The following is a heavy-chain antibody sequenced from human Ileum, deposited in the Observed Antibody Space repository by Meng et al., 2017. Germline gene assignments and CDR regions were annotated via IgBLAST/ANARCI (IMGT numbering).Heavy chain of an antibody. Sequence: GESLKISCAASGFTFSNYWMSWVRQAPGKGLEWVANIKPDGSEIYYADSVKGRFTISRDNAKNSLYLQMNSLRAEDTAVYFCADGRNYHSGSHPWGQGTLVTVSS. CDR1: GFTFSNYW. CDR2: IKPDGSEI. J-gene: IGHJ5*02. D-gene: IGHD3-16*01. CDR3: ADGRNYHSGSHP. V-gene: IGHV3-7*01.